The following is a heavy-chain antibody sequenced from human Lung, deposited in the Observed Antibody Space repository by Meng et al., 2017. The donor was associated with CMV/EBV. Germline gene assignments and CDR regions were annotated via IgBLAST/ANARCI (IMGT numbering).Heavy chain of an antibody. V-gene: IGHV5-51*01. Sequence: KVSCKGSGYSFSTNWIGWVRQVPGKGLEWMGIIYPDDSQTGYSPSFQGQVAISADKSISTAYLQWSSLKASDTAMYYCATRDDWGQGTLVTGSS. CDR1: GYSFSTNW. CDR2: IYPDDSQT. J-gene: IGHJ4*02. CDR3: ATRDD.